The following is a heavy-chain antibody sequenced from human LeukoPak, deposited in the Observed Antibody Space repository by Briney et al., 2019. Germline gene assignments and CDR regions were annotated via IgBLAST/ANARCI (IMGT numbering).Heavy chain of an antibody. CDR2: IYYSGST. V-gene: IGHV4-59*08. Sequence: SETLSLTCTVSGGSISSYYWSWIRQPPRQGLEWIGYIYYSGSTKYKPSLKSRVTISVDTSKNQFSLKLRSVTAADTAVYYCARHERDVSLDHAFDIWGQGTMVTVSS. CDR1: GGSISSYY. J-gene: IGHJ3*02. CDR3: ARHERDVSLDHAFDI. D-gene: IGHD5-24*01.